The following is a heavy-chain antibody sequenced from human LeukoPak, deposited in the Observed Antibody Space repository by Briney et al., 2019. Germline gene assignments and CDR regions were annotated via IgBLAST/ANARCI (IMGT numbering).Heavy chain of an antibody. V-gene: IGHV3-53*01. D-gene: IGHD6-13*01. CDR1: GFTVSSNY. CDR2: IYRGGNT. Sequence: GGSLRLSCAASGFTVSSNYMSWVRQAPGKGLEWVSVIYRGGNTYYADPVKGRFTTSRDNSKNTVYLQMNSLRVEDTAVYYCARETGAAALNWGQGTVVTVSS. CDR3: ARETGAAALN. J-gene: IGHJ3*01.